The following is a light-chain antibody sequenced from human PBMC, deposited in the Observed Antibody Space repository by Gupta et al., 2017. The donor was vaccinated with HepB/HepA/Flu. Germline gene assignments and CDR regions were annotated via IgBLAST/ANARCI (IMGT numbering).Light chain of an antibody. CDR2: EVS. CDR1: TSDIGNYYY. V-gene: IGLV2-8*01. Sequence: QSALTQPPSASGSPGQSVTISCSGTTSDIGNYYYVSWYQQFPGKAPKLMSYEVSKRPSGVPDRCAGSNSGYTASLTVSGLQAEDDAYDYCSSYAGNNRVVFGGGTKLTVL. CDR3: SSYAGNNRVV. J-gene: IGLJ3*02.